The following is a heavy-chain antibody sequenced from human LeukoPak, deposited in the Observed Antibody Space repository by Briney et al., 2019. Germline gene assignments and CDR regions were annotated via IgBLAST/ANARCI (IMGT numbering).Heavy chain of an antibody. CDR3: ARLGADCSDGTCYSDLKFDY. D-gene: IGHD2-15*01. CDR2: INPNTGAT. V-gene: IGHV1-2*02. Sequence: GASVKVSCKASEYTFTSYYMHWVRQAPGQGPEWMGWINPNTGATKDAQNFQGRVTMTRDTSISTAYMELTRLRSDDTAVYYCARLGADCSDGTCYSDLKFDYWGQGTLVTVSS. J-gene: IGHJ4*02. CDR1: EYTFTSYY.